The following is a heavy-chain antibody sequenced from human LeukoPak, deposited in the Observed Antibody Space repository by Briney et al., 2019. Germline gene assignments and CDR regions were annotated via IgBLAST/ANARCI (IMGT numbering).Heavy chain of an antibody. Sequence: ASVKVSCKASGGTFSSYAISWVRQAPGQGLEWMGRIIPILGIANYAQKFQGRVTITADKSTSTAYMELSSLRSEDTAVFYCARGDRDGYNFYAFDIWGQGTLVTVSS. CDR3: ARGDRDGYNFYAFDI. V-gene: IGHV1-69*04. CDR1: GGTFSSYA. D-gene: IGHD5-24*01. J-gene: IGHJ3*02. CDR2: IIPILGIA.